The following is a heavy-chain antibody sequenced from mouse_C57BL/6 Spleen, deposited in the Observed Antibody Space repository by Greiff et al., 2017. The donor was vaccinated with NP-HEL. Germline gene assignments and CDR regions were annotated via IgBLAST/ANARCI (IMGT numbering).Heavy chain of an antibody. Sequence: EVHLVESGGGLVKPGGSLKLSCAASGFTFSSYAMSWVRQTPEKRLEWVATISDGGSYTYYPDNVKGRFTISRDNAKNNLYLQMSHLKSEDTAMYYCARDPDYYGSTPGFAYWGQGTLVTVSA. V-gene: IGHV5-4*01. CDR2: ISDGGSYT. CDR1: GFTFSSYA. D-gene: IGHD1-1*01. CDR3: ARDPDYYGSTPGFAY. J-gene: IGHJ3*01.